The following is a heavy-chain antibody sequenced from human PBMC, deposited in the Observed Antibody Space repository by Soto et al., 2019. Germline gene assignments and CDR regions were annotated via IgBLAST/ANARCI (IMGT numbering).Heavy chain of an antibody. V-gene: IGHV3-23*01. CDR2: IGWTGART. J-gene: IGHJ4*02. Sequence: PGGSLRLSCVGSGFAFSFYAMTWVRQAPGKGLEWVSGIGWTGARTHYADSVKARFTISRDNSKNTLYLQMNSLRAEDTAVYYCTSTYSSNWYAGNWGQGTLVTVSS. D-gene: IGHD6-13*01. CDR3: TSTYSSNWYAGN. CDR1: GFAFSFYA.